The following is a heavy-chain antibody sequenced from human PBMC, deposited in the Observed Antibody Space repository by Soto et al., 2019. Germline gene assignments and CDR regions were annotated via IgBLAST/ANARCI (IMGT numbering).Heavy chain of an antibody. CDR1: GYTFTNYN. CDR2: MNPDTTST. Sequence: ASVKVSCKASGYTFTNYNINWVRQATGQGLEYMGWMNPDTTSTGYAQKFQGRVTMTRDTSISTAYMELSSLTSEDTAVYYCARGLSYMDVWGKGTTVTVSS. V-gene: IGHV1-8*01. CDR3: ARGLSYMDV. J-gene: IGHJ6*03.